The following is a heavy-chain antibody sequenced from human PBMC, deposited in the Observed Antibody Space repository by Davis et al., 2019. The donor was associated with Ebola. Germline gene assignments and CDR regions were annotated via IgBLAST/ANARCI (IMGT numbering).Heavy chain of an antibody. V-gene: IGHV3-73*01. CDR3: TRHSPSSTHFKYGLDV. CDR1: GVTFRNYV. J-gene: IGHJ6*02. CDR2: VRTKANNYAA. D-gene: IGHD2-2*01. Sequence: GESLKISCAVSGVTFRNYVMSWVRQASGKGLEWVGRVRTKANNYAAAYAASVEGRFIIYRDDSKNTAYLQMNSLKPEDTAVYYCTRHSPSSTHFKYGLDVWGQGTTVTVS.